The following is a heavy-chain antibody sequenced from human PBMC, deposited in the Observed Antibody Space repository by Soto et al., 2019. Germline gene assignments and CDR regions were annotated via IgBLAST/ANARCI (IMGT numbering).Heavy chain of an antibody. D-gene: IGHD2-2*01. CDR2: ISGSGGST. V-gene: IGHV3-23*01. CDR3: AKAVSSVPDYFDY. J-gene: IGHJ4*02. CDR1: GFTFSSYA. Sequence: GGSPRLSCAASGFTFSSYAMSWVRQAPGKGLEWVSAISGSGGSTYYADSVKGRFTISRDNSKNTLYLQMNSLRAEDTAVYYCAKAVSSVPDYFDYWGQGTLVTVSS.